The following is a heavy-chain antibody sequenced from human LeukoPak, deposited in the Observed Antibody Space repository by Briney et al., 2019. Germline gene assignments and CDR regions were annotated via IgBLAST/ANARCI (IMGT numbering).Heavy chain of an antibody. V-gene: IGHV3-48*02. D-gene: IGHD3-10*01. Sequence: PGGSLRLSCAASGFTFSSYSMNWVRQAPGKGLEWVSYISSSSSTIYYADSVKGRFTISRDDAKNSLYLQMNSLRDEDTAVYYRARDSRSGSTFDYWGQGTLVTVSS. CDR1: GFTFSSYS. J-gene: IGHJ4*02. CDR2: ISSSSSTI. CDR3: ARDSRSGSTFDY.